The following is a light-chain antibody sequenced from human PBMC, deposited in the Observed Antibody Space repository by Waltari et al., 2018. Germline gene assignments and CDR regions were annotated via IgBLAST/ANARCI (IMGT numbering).Light chain of an antibody. CDR3: SSYTLKNTVI. V-gene: IGLV2-14*01. CDR1: PSDIGTYEF. Sequence: QSALTQPASVSGSPGQSITISCTGSPSDIGTYEFVSWYQHHPGKAPTLIIYEVIFRPSGVSNRFSGSTSGNTASLTVSGLQAEDGAVYYCSSYTLKNTVIFGGGTKLTVL. CDR2: EVI. J-gene: IGLJ2*01.